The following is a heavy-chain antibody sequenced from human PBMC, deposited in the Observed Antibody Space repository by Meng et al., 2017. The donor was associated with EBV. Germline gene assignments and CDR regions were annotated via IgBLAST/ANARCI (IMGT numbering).Heavy chain of an antibody. V-gene: IGHV4-59*01. CDR3: ARLNQFLEWDFDY. Sequence: QLRESGPGLVRPSVXLSLTCTVPGGPMSPYYWNWIRQFPEKGLEWIGYVHESGNSNYNPSLRDRVTISLDTSKNQFSLELNSVTAADTALYYCARLNQFLEWDFDYWGRGTLVTVSS. CDR2: VHESGNS. J-gene: IGHJ4*02. D-gene: IGHD3-3*01. CDR1: GGPMSPYY.